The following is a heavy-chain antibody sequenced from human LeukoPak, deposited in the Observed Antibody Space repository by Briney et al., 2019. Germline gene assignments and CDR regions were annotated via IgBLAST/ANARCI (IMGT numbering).Heavy chain of an antibody. J-gene: IGHJ4*02. CDR1: GGTFSSYA. Sequence: ASVKVSCKASGGTFSSYAISWVRLAPGQGLEWMGRIIPILGIANYAQKFQGRVTITADKSTSTAYMELSSLRSEDTAVYYCATTYCSSTSCYPWYFDYWGQGTLVTVSS. CDR2: IIPILGIA. V-gene: IGHV1-69*04. CDR3: ATTYCSSTSCYPWYFDY. D-gene: IGHD2-2*01.